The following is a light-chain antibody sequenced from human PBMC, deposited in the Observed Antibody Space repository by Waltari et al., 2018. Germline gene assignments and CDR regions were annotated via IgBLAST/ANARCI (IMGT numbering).Light chain of an antibody. CDR3: QQYGNSPWT. Sequence: EIVLTQSPGTLSLSPGERATLSCRATQSVGSSYLAWYQQRPGQAPRPLVYGASSRATGIPDRFSGSGSGTDFILTISRLEPEDFAVYYCQQYGNSPWTFGQGTKVEIK. J-gene: IGKJ1*01. CDR1: QSVGSSY. CDR2: GAS. V-gene: IGKV3-20*01.